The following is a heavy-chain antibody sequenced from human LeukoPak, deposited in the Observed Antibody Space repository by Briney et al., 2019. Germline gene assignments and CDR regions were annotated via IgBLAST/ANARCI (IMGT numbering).Heavy chain of an antibody. Sequence: SVKVSCKASGYTFTSYDINWVRQAPGQGLEWMGGIIPIFGTANYAQKFQGRVTITADESTSTAYMELSSLRSEDTAVYYCARWLRSGDYYYYMDVWGKGTTVTISS. J-gene: IGHJ6*03. D-gene: IGHD6-19*01. CDR3: ARWLRSGDYYYYMDV. CDR2: IIPIFGTA. V-gene: IGHV1-69*13. CDR1: GYTFTSYD.